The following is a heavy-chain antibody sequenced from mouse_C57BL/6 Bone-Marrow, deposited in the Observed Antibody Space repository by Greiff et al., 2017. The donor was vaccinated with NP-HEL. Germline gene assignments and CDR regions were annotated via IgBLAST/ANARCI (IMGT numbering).Heavy chain of an antibody. CDR3: ARSSLYSNWFAY. CDR1: GYAFSSSW. D-gene: IGHD2-5*01. Sequence: VKLVESGPELVKPGASVKISCKASGYAFSSSWMNWVKQRPGKGLEWIGRIYPGDGDTNYNGKFKGKATLTADKSSSTAYMQLSSLTSEDSAVYFCARSSLYSNWFAYWGQGTLVTVSA. V-gene: IGHV1-82*01. CDR2: IYPGDGDT. J-gene: IGHJ3*01.